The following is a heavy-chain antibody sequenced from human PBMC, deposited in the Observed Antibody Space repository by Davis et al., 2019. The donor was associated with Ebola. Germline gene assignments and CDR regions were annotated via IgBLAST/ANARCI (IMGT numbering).Heavy chain of an antibody. V-gene: IGHV3-49*03. Sequence: PGGSLRLSCSTSGFTFGDYAMSWFRQAPGRGLEWVGFIRSKAYGGTTQYAASVKGRFTISRDDAKSIAYLQMNSLRAEDTAVYFCATSRAYSYEIWGQGTLVTVSS. CDR1: GFTFGDYA. D-gene: IGHD5-12*01. CDR3: ATSRAYSYEI. CDR2: IRSKAYGGTT. J-gene: IGHJ4*02.